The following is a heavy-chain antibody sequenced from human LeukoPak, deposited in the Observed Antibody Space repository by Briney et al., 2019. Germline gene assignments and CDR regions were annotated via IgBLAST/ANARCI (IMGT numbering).Heavy chain of an antibody. V-gene: IGHV1-69*13. CDR1: GGTFSSYA. Sequence: SVKVSCKASGGTFSSYAISWVRQAPGQGLEWMGGIIPIFGTANYAQKFQGRVTTTADESTSTAYMELSSLRSEDTAVYYCARVAKTMVRGVIYYGMDVWGQGTTVTVSS. J-gene: IGHJ6*02. CDR3: ARVAKTMVRGVIYYGMDV. D-gene: IGHD3-10*01. CDR2: IIPIFGTA.